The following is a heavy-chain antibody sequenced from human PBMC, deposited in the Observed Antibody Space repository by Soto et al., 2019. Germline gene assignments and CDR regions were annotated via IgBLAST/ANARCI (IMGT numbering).Heavy chain of an antibody. D-gene: IGHD3-16*01. CDR1: GFTVSSNY. Sequence: GGSLRLSCAASGFTVSSNYMSWVRQAPGKGLEWVSVISGSGGSTYYADSVKGRFTISRDNSKNTLYLQMNSLRAEDTAVYYCAKDGEPRSMITFGGDNWFDPWGQGTLVTVSS. J-gene: IGHJ5*02. V-gene: IGHV3-23*01. CDR2: ISGSGGST. CDR3: AKDGEPRSMITFGGDNWFDP.